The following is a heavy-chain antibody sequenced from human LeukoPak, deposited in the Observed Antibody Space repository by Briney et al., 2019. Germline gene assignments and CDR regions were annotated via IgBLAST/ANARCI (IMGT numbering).Heavy chain of an antibody. CDR1: GYTLTGYY. CDR2: INSGSGDT. J-gene: IGHJ4*02. CDR3: VREARAAADY. V-gene: IGHV1-2*02. Sequence: ASVKVSCKASGYTLTGYYMHWVRQAPGQGLEWVGWINSGSGDTNYAQRFQGRVTVTRDTSISTTYMEVYNLKSDDTAVYYCVREARAAADYWGQGTLVTVSS. D-gene: IGHD2-15*01.